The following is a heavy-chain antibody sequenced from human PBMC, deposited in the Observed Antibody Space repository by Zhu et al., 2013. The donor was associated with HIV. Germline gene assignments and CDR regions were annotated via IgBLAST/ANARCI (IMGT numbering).Heavy chain of an antibody. CDR1: KYTFTGYY. J-gene: IGHJ4*02. Sequence: QVQLVQSGAEVKKPGSSVKVSCKASKYTFTGYYIQWVRQAPGQGLEWMGWINPNSGGTNYAQKFQGRVTMTRDTSISTAYMELSRLRSDDTAVYYCARDEPSKYSSGSNLGYWGQGTLVTVSS. CDR2: INPNSGGT. V-gene: IGHV1-2*02. D-gene: IGHD6-19*01. CDR3: ARDEPSKYSSGSNLGY.